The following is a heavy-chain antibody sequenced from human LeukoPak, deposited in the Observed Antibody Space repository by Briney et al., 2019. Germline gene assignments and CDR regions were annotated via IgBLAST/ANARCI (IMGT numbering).Heavy chain of an antibody. V-gene: IGHV4-34*01. J-gene: IGHJ4*02. Sequence: SETLSLTCAVYGGSFSGYYWSWIRQPPGKGLEWIGEINHSGSTNYNPSLKSRVTILVDTSKNQFSLKLSSVTAADTAVYYCATSRIVGATTGYWGQGTLVTVSS. CDR3: ATSRIVGATTGY. CDR1: GGSFSGYY. D-gene: IGHD1-26*01. CDR2: INHSGST.